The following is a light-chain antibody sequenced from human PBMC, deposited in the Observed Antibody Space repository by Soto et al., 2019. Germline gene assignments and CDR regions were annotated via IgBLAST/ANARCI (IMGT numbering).Light chain of an antibody. CDR2: KAS. V-gene: IGKV1-5*03. CDR1: QSISSW. Sequence: DIQMTQSPSTLSASVGDRVTITCRASQSISSWLAWYQQKPGKAPKLLIYKASSLESGVPSRFSGSGSGTEFTLNISSLQPDDFATYYCQQYNSYWTFGQGTNVEIK. CDR3: QQYNSYWT. J-gene: IGKJ1*01.